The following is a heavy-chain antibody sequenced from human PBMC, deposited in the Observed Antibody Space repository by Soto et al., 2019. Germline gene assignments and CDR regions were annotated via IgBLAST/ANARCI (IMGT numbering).Heavy chain of an antibody. CDR1: GFTFSRYW. CDR3: ASNYAYAEGYYWYGIDV. D-gene: IGHD3-16*01. V-gene: IGHV3-74*01. CDR2: ISSYGSDT. Sequence: EVQLVESGGGLVLPGGSLRLSCAASGFTFSRYWMHWVRQAPGKGLVWVSRISSYGSDTHYADSVKGRFTISRENAKNTLYLQMNSLRADDTAVYYCASNYAYAEGYYWYGIDVWGQGTTVTVSS. J-gene: IGHJ6*02.